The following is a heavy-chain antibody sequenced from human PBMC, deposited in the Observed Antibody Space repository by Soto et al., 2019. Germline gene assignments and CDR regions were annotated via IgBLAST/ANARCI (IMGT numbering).Heavy chain of an antibody. V-gene: IGHV1-18*01. CDR3: ARRYYDILSNWFDP. J-gene: IGHJ5*02. CDR1: GYTFTSYG. CDR2: ISAYNGNT. Sequence: SGYTFTSYGISWVRQAPGQGLEWMGWISAYNGNTNYAQKLQGRVTMTTDTSTSTAYMELRSLRSDDTAVYYCARRYYDILSNWFDPWGQGTLVTVSS. D-gene: IGHD3-9*01.